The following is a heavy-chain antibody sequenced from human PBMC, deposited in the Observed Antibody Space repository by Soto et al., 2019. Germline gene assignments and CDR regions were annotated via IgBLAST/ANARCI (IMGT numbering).Heavy chain of an antibody. Sequence: QVQLVESGGGVVQPGRSLRLSCAASGFTFSSYAMHWVRQAPGKGLEWVAVMSYDGSNKYYADSVKGRFTISRDNSTHTLYLRMNSRRAEDTAVYYCARDKSPYSSGWHNRHVDYWGQAALVTVSS. CDR3: ARDKSPYSSGWHNRHVDY. J-gene: IGHJ4*02. D-gene: IGHD6-19*01. CDR1: GFTFSSYA. CDR2: MSYDGSNK. V-gene: IGHV3-30-3*01.